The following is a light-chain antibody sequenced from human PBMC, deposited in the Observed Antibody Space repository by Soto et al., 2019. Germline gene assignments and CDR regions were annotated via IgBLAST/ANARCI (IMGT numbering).Light chain of an antibody. CDR2: GAS. J-gene: IGKJ5*01. CDR3: QQYDKWPIT. Sequence: EIVMTHAPAPPSLSPGEKATLSFWASQSISSNLAWYQQKPGQAPRLLIYGASIRATGLPASFSGSGSGTEFTLTINSLQSEDFAVYYCQQYDKWPITFGQGTRLEIK. V-gene: IGKV3-15*01. CDR1: QSISSN.